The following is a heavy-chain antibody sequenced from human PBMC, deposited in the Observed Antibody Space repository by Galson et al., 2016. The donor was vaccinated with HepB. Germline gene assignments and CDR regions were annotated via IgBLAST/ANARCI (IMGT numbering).Heavy chain of an antibody. Sequence: SETLSLTCTVSGGSISSTTNWWSWVRQSPGQGLEWIGEIYHSGDTNYNPSLKSRATIAVDTSRNQFYLSLSSVTAADTAVYYCARDCTGGTCKFAGYDAFDIWGQGITVTVSS. V-gene: IGHV4-4*02. CDR1: GGSISSTTNW. CDR3: ARDCTGGTCKFAGYDAFDI. J-gene: IGHJ3*02. CDR2: IYHSGDT. D-gene: IGHD2-8*02.